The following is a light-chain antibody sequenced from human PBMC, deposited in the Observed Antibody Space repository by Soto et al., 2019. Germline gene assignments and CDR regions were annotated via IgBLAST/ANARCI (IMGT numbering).Light chain of an antibody. Sequence: DIQMTQSPSTQSASVGDRVTITCRASQSINSWLAWYQQKPGKAPQILLYDASTLKSGVPSRFSASGSRTDFTLTISGLQSEDSAIYYCQQYQTWPRTFGQGTKVDIK. CDR1: QSINSW. J-gene: IGKJ1*01. CDR3: QQYQTWPRT. CDR2: DAS. V-gene: IGKV1-5*01.